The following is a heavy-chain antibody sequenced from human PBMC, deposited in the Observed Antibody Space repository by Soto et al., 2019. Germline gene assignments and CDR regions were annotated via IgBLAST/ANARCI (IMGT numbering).Heavy chain of an antibody. D-gene: IGHD3-10*01. J-gene: IGHJ5*02. V-gene: IGHV3-30*18. Sequence: QVQLVESGGGVVQPGRSLRLSCAASGFTFSSYGMHWVRQAPGKGLEWVAVISYDGSNKYYADSVKGRFTISRDNSKNTLYLQMNSLRAEDTAVYYCEKALHGSKSPTNWFDPWGQGTLVTVSS. CDR1: GFTFSSYG. CDR3: EKALHGSKSPTNWFDP. CDR2: ISYDGSNK.